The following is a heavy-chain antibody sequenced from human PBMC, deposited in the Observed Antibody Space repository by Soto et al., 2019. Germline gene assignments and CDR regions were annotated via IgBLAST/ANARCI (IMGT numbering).Heavy chain of an antibody. Sequence: QVQLVQSGAELKKPGASVMLSCKASGYSFTSYDINWVRQAAGQGLEWVGWINPNSGNTDYAQKFQGRVTMTRDTSIRTAYMELSSLRSEDTAVYYCARSPFIDYFSMDVWGKGTTVTVSS. D-gene: IGHD2-15*01. CDR3: ARSPFIDYFSMDV. J-gene: IGHJ6*03. CDR1: GYSFTSYD. V-gene: IGHV1-8*01. CDR2: INPNSGNT.